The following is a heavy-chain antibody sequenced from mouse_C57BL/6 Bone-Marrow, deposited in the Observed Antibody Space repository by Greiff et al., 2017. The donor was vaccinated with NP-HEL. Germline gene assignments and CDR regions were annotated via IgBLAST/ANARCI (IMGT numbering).Heavy chain of an antibody. CDR2: IHPNSGST. CDR3: ARDPRYYYAGY. D-gene: IGHD1-1*01. V-gene: IGHV1-64*01. J-gene: IGHJ2*01. CDR1: GYTFTSYW. Sequence: QVQLKQPGAELVKPGASVKLSCKASGYTFTSYWMHWVKQRPGQGLEWIGMIHPNSGSTNYNEKFKSKATLTVDKSSSTAYMQLSSLTSEDSAVYYCARDPRYYYAGYWGQGTTLTVSS.